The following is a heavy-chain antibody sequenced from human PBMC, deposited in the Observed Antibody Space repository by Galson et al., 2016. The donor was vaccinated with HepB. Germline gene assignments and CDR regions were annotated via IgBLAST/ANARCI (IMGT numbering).Heavy chain of an antibody. CDR1: GFTFSGSA. J-gene: IGHJ4*02. D-gene: IGHD3-10*01. Sequence: SLRLSCAASGFTFSGSAMHWVRQAPGKGLDWVAVISKTGDTTFYGDSVKGRFTISRDNAKNSLYLQMNSLRAEDTAVYYCARRRGSGSHDYWGQGTLVTVSS. V-gene: IGHV3-30-3*01. CDR2: ISKTGDTT. CDR3: ARRRGSGSHDY.